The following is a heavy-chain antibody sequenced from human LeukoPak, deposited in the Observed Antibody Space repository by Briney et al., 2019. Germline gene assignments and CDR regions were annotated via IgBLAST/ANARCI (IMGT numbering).Heavy chain of an antibody. CDR2: IKQDGSEK. CDR3: ARDPIVVVPAAIGASGVDP. CDR1: GFTFSSYW. V-gene: IGHV3-7*01. D-gene: IGHD2-2*02. Sequence: PGGSLRLSCAASGFTFSSYWMSWVRQAPGKGLEWVANIKQDGSEKYYVDSVKGRFTISRDNAKNSLYLQMNSLRAEDTAVYYCARDPIVVVPAAIGASGVDPWGQGTLVTVSS. J-gene: IGHJ5*02.